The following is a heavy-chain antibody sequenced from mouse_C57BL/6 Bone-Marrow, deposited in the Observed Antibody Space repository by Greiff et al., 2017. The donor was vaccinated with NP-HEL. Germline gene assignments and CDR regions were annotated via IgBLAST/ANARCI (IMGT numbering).Heavy chain of an antibody. Sequence: QVQLQQSGAELARPGASVKLSCKASGYTFTSYGISWVKQRTGQGLEWIGEIYPRSGNTYSNEKFKGKATLTADKSSSTAYMELRSLTSEDSAVYFCARRGGYDFFAYWGQGTLVTVSA. CDR2: IYPRSGNT. CDR3: ARRGGYDFFAY. V-gene: IGHV1-81*01. D-gene: IGHD2-4*01. CDR1: GYTFTSYG. J-gene: IGHJ3*01.